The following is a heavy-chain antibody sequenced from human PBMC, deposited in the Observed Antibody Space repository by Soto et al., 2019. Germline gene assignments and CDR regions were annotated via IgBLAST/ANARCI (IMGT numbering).Heavy chain of an antibody. D-gene: IGHD3-3*01. CDR1: GFTFSSYA. CDR3: ARVSRSGYFSTYYGMDV. V-gene: IGHV3-30-3*01. J-gene: IGHJ6*02. CDR2: ISYDGSNK. Sequence: GGSLRLSCAASGFTFSSYAMHWVRQAPGKGLEWVAVISYDGSNKYYADSVKGRFTISRDNSKNTLYLQMNSLRVEDTAVHYCARVSRSGYFSTYYGMDVWGQGTTVTVSS.